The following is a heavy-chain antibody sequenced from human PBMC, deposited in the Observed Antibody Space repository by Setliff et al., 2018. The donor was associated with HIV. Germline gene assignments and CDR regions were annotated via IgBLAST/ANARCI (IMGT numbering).Heavy chain of an antibody. V-gene: IGHV4-31*03. Sequence: SETLSLTCTVSGGSISSGGYYWSWIRQHPGKGLEWIGCIYYSGGTYYNPSLKSRVTMSVDTSKNQFSLKLSSVTAADTAVYYCARARGLLPYYYLDVWGKGTTVTSP. CDR3: ARARGLLPYYYLDV. J-gene: IGHJ6*03. D-gene: IGHD3-10*01. CDR2: IYYSGGT. CDR1: GGSISSGGYY.